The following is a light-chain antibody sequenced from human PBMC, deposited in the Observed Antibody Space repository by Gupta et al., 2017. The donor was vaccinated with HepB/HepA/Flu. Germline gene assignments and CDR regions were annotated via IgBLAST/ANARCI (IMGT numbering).Light chain of an antibody. CDR1: QSVSSN. J-gene: IGKJ3*01. CDR2: GAS. CDR3: HCEKYWHPFT. V-gene: IGKV3-15*01. Sequence: EIVMTQSPATLSVSPGERATLSCRASQSVSSNLDWYQQKPGQAPRPLIYGASTRATGIPARSSGSGSGSGATFTISIRKLEAFEFSFYHCEKYWHPFTFGHGTKVDI.